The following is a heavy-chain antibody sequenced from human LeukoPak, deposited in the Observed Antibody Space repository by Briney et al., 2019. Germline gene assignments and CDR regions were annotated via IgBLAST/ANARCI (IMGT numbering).Heavy chain of an antibody. CDR1: GGSISSYY. CDR2: IYHSGST. V-gene: IGHV4-59*12. CDR3: ARASVCGGDCFYFQH. Sequence: SETLSLTCTVSGGSISSYYWSWIRQPAGKGLEWIGYIYHSGSTYYNPSLKSRVTISVDRSKNQFSLKLSSVTAADTAVYYCARASVCGGDCFYFQHWGQGTLVTVSS. D-gene: IGHD2-21*02. J-gene: IGHJ1*01.